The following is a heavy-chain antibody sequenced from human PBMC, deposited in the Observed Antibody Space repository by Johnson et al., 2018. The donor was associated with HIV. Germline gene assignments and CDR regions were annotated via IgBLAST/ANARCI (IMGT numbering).Heavy chain of an antibody. Sequence: VQLVESGGGLVQPGRSLRLSCTASGFTFGDYAMSWVRQAPGKGLEWVGFIRSKAYGGTTEYAASVKGRFTISRDDSKNSLYLQMNSLKTEDTAVYYCARVGQQSNAFDIWGQGTMVTVSS. D-gene: IGHD6-13*01. CDR2: IRSKAYGGTT. CDR3: ARVGQQSNAFDI. V-gene: IGHV3-49*04. J-gene: IGHJ3*02. CDR1: GFTFGDYA.